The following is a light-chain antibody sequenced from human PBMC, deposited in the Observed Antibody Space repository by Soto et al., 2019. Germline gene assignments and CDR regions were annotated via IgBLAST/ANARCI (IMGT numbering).Light chain of an antibody. V-gene: IGLV2-14*01. CDR2: EVS. CDR3: SSYTSSSPYV. CDR1: SXDVGGYNY. J-gene: IGLJ1*01. Sequence: QSGLTQPASVSGSPGQSVTISCTGTSXDVGGYNYVSWYQQHPGKAPKLMIYEVSNRPSGVSNRFSGSKSGNTASLTISGLHAEDEADYYCSSYTSSSPYVFATRTQGIV.